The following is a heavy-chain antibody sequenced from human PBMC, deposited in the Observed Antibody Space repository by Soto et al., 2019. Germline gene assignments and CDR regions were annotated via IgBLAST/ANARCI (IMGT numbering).Heavy chain of an antibody. CDR2: IKQDGSEK. D-gene: IGHD1-7*01. CDR1: GFTFSSYW. V-gene: IGHV3-7*04. Sequence: EVQLVESGGGLVQPGGSLRPSCAASGFTFSSYWMSWVRQAPGKGLEWVANIKQDGSEKYYVDSVKGRFTISRDNAKNSLYLQMNSLRAEDTAVYYCARGRLLTGTTYYFDYWGQGTLVTVSS. J-gene: IGHJ4*02. CDR3: ARGRLLTGTTYYFDY.